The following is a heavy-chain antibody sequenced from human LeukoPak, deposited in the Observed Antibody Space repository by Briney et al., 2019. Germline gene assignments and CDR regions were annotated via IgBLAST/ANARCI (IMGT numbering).Heavy chain of an antibody. J-gene: IGHJ4*02. Sequence: GGSLRLSCAASGFTFSSYAMSWVRQAPGKGLEWVSAISGSGGSTYYADSVKGRFTISRDNSKNTLYLQMNSLRAEDTAVYYCAKGFPSYYYDSSGYYYDIFDYWGQGTLVTVSS. CDR2: ISGSGGST. CDR3: AKGFPSYYYDSSGYYYDIFDY. D-gene: IGHD3-22*01. CDR1: GFTFSSYA. V-gene: IGHV3-23*01.